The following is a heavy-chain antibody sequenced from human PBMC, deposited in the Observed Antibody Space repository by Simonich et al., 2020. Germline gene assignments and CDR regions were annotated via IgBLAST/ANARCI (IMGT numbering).Heavy chain of an antibody. CDR1: GGSFSGYY. Sequence: QVQLQQWGAGLLKPSETLSLTCAVYGGSFSGYYWSWIRQPPGKGLEWIGEINHSGCTNYNPSLKCRVTISVDTSKNQFSLKLSSVTAADTAVYYCARGKGWKNAFDIWGQGTMVTVSS. J-gene: IGHJ3*02. CDR2: INHSGCT. D-gene: IGHD1-1*01. V-gene: IGHV4-34*01. CDR3: ARGKGWKNAFDI.